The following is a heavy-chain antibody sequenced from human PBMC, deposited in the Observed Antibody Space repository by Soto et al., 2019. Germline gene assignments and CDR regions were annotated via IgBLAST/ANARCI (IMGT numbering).Heavy chain of an antibody. D-gene: IGHD2-2*01. J-gene: IGHJ6*01. CDR2: INPDGGSS. CDR3: ARDRRMVVVPAAIPTYFYGMDV. Sequence: ASVKLSCKASGYTLPTYHLHWVRQAPGQGLEWIGIINPDGGSSTYAQKFQGRDTMTRDTSTSTVFMELSFLSSEDTAVYYCARDRRMVVVPAAIPTYFYGMDVWGQGTPVTVSS. V-gene: IGHV1-46*01. CDR1: GYTLPTYH.